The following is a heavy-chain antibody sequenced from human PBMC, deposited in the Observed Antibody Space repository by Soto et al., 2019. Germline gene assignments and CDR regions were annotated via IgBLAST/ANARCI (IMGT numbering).Heavy chain of an antibody. CDR2: ISYDGSNK. J-gene: IGHJ2*01. CDR1: GLTFSSYA. V-gene: IGHV3-30-3*01. CDR3: ARPLWRDDYNWGYFDL. D-gene: IGHD4-4*01. Sequence: QVQLVESGGGVVQPGRSLRLSCAASGLTFSSYAMHWVRQAPGKGLEWVAVISYDGSNKYYADSVKGRFTISRDNSKNTLYLQMSSLRVEDTAVYYCARPLWRDDYNWGYFDLWGRGTLVTVSS.